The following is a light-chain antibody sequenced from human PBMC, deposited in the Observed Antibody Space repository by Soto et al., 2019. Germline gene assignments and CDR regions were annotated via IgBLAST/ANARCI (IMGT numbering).Light chain of an antibody. CDR3: QQYGGSPRIT. J-gene: IGKJ5*01. V-gene: IGKV3-20*01. Sequence: EIVFTQSASTLSLSPGERATLSCRASQSVSSYLAWYQQKPGQAPRLVIYGASSRATGIPDRFSGSGSGTDFTLIINRLEPEDVAIYYCQQYGGSPRITFGQGTRLEIK. CDR2: GAS. CDR1: QSVSSY.